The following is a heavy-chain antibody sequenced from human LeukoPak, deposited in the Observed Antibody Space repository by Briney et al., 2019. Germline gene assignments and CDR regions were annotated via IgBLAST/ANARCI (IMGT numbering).Heavy chain of an antibody. CDR2: INHSGST. J-gene: IGHJ4*02. CDR3: ARHGSGQITMVRGVIAYFDY. Sequence: PSGTLSLTCAVYGGSFSGYYWSWIRQPPGKGLEWIGEINHSGSTYYNPSLKSRVTISVDTSKNQFSLKLSSVTAADTAVYYCARHGSGQITMVRGVIAYFDYWGQGTLVTVSS. V-gene: IGHV4-34*01. D-gene: IGHD3-10*01. CDR1: GGSFSGYY.